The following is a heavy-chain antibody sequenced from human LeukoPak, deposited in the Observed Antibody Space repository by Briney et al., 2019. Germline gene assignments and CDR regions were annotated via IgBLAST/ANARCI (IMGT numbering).Heavy chain of an antibody. CDR1: GDSFSTNSAT. Sequence: SQTLSLTCAISGDSFSTNSATWNWIRQSPSRGLEWLGRTYYRSKWYNDYAVSVKSRITINPDTSKNQFSLQLNSVTPEDTAVYYCARDQGLGRYAFDIWGQGTMVIVSS. CDR3: ARDQGLGRYAFDI. D-gene: IGHD7-27*01. V-gene: IGHV6-1*01. J-gene: IGHJ3*02. CDR2: TYYRSKWYN.